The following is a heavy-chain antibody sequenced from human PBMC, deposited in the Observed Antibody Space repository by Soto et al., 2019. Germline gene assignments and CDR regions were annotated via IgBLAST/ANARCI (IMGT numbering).Heavy chain of an antibody. CDR3: AREFRTSGSRDAFDL. V-gene: IGHV3-66*01. J-gene: IGHJ3*01. CDR1: GFTVSSNY. D-gene: IGHD1-26*01. CDR2: TYSGGTT. Sequence: GGSLRLSCAASGFTVSSNYMSWVRQAPGKGLEWVSVTYSGGTTYYADSVKGRFIISRDNSKNTLDLQMNSLRAEDTAVYYCAREFRTSGSRDAFDLWGQGTMVT.